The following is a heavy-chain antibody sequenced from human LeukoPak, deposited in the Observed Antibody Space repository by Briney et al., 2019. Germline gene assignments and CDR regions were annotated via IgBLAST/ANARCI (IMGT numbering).Heavy chain of an antibody. J-gene: IGHJ3*02. D-gene: IGHD3-9*01. CDR1: GFTLSSYW. V-gene: IGHV3-7*01. CDR3: ARDYSSDILTGYYKGAFDI. CDR2: IKKDGSEK. Sequence: GGSLRLSCAASGFTLSSYWMSWGRQAPGKGVEGGANIKKDGSEKYYVDSVKGRFTISRDNAKNLLYRKMNRLRAEETAVYYCARDYSSDILTGYYKGAFDIWGQGTMVTVSS.